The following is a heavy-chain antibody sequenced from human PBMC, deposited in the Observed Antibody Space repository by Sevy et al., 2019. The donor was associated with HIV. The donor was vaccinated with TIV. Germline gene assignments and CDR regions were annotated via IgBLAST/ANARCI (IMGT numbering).Heavy chain of an antibody. J-gene: IGHJ3*02. CDR2: ISSSGSTR. CDR3: ARDLGLGI. CDR1: GFTFSSYE. Sequence: GGSLRLSCAASGFTFSSYEMNWVRQAPGKGLEWVSYISSSGSTRYYADSVKGRFTISRDNAKNSLYLQMNSLRAEDTAVYYCARDLGLGIWGQGTMVTVSS. D-gene: IGHD3-16*01. V-gene: IGHV3-48*03.